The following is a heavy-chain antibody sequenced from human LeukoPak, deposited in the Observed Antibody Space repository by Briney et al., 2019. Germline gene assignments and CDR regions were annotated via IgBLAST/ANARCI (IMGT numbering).Heavy chain of an antibody. V-gene: IGHV3-73*01. J-gene: IGHJ4*02. CDR1: GFTFSGSA. CDR2: IRSKANSYAT. D-gene: IGHD6-19*01. CDR3: TRPYSSGPVSGYY. Sequence: GGSLRLSCAASGFTFSGSAMHWVRQASVKGLEWVGRIRSKANSYATAYAASVKGRFTISRDDSKNTAYLQMNSLKTEDTAVYYCTRPYSSGPVSGYYWGQGTLVTVSS.